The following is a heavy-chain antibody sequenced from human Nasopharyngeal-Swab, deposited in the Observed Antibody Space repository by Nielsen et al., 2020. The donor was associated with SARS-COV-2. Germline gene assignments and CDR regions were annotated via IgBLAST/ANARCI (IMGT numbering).Heavy chain of an antibody. CDR2: INLDSIG. V-gene: IGHV3-64D*06. CDR1: GFTFSNCI. D-gene: IGHD2-15*01. J-gene: IGHJ4*02. Sequence: GESLKISCSASGFTFSNCIMHWVRQAPGKGLEYVSVINLDSIGDYAASVKGRFTISRDNFRNTVYLEMSSLRPEDTAVYYCVREGYSSGRAPALGHWGQGTLVTVSS. CDR3: VREGYSSGRAPALGH.